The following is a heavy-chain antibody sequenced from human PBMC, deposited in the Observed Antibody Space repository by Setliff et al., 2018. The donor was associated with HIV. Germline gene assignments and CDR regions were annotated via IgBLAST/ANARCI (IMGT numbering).Heavy chain of an antibody. CDR3: ARSGGPTFDP. V-gene: IGHV4-59*01. D-gene: IGHD3-16*01. Sequence: PSETLSPTCTVSGSSISSNYYWAWIRQAPGKGLEWIGYIYYSGSTNYNPSLKSRVTISVDTSKNQFSLKLNSVTAADTAVYYCARSGGPTFDPWGQGTLVTVSS. CDR2: IYYSGST. J-gene: IGHJ5*02. CDR1: GSSISSNYY.